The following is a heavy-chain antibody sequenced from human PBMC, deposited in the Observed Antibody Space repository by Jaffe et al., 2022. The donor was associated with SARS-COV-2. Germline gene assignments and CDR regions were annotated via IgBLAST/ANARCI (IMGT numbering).Heavy chain of an antibody. Sequence: EVQLLESGGGLLQPGGSLRLSCAASGFTFSNFAMSWVRQAPGMGLEWVSAISSNSGSTYYPDSVKGRFTISRDNSKNTVYLQMNSLRAEDTAMYYCAKAPQRELRGTLFDFWGQGTLVTVSS. J-gene: IGHJ4*02. V-gene: IGHV3-23*01. D-gene: IGHD1-26*01. CDR3: AKAPQRELRGTLFDF. CDR1: GFTFSNFA. CDR2: ISSNSGST.